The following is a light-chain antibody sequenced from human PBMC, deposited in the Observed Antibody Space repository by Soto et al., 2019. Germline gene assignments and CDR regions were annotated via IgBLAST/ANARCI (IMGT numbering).Light chain of an antibody. V-gene: IGKV1-39*01. J-gene: IGKJ4*01. Sequence: DIQMTQSPSSLSASVGDRVTITCRASQSISNYLNWYQQKPGKAPKLLIYAASTLQSGVPSRFSGSGSGPDFTLTISSLQPEDFATYYCQQSYSALGAFGVGTRVEIK. CDR2: AAS. CDR3: QQSYSALGA. CDR1: QSISNY.